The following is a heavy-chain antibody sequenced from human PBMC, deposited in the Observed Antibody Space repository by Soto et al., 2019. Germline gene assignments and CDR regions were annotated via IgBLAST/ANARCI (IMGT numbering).Heavy chain of an antibody. CDR1: SGSISSSNW. D-gene: IGHD3-10*01. J-gene: IGHJ4*02. CDR2: IYHSRST. CDR3: ARDRDYGSGSYYMD. V-gene: IGHV4-4*02. Sequence: SETLSLTCAVSSGSISSSNWWSWVRQPPGKGLEWIGEIYHSRSTNYNPSLKSRVTISVDKSKNQFSLKLSSVTAADTAVYYCARDRDYGSGSYYMDWGQGTLVTVSS.